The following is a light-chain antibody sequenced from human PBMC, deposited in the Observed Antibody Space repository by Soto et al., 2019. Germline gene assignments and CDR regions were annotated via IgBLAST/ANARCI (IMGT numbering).Light chain of an antibody. J-gene: IGKJ2*01. Sequence: DIQMTQSPSTLSASVGDRVTITCRASQSISSWLAWYHQKPGKAPKLLIYKAYSLESGVPSRFSGSGSGTEFDPNNSSLLPDYVVTYDYKQYNSLYTFGQGTKVESK. CDR2: KAY. CDR3: KQYNSLYT. V-gene: IGKV1-5*03. CDR1: QSISSW.